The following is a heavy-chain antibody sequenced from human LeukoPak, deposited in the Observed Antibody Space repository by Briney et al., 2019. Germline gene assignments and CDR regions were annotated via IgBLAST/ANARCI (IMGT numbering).Heavy chain of an antibody. Sequence: ASVKVSCKASGYTFTSYGISWVRQAPGQGLEWMGWISAYNGNTNYAQKLQGRVTMTTDTCTRTAYMELRSLRSDDTAVYDCAREGYDFWRGFWGYYYNMFVRGKGAPVTVS. D-gene: IGHD3-3*01. CDR3: AREGYDFWRGFWGYYYNMFV. CDR1: GYTFTSYG. CDR2: ISAYNGNT. J-gene: IGHJ6*03. V-gene: IGHV1-18*01.